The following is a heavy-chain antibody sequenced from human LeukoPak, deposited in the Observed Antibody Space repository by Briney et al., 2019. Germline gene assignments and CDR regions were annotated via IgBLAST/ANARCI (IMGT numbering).Heavy chain of an antibody. D-gene: IGHD3-16*02. CDR3: ARARGGFIDY. CDR2: IGGRGGST. Sequence: PGGSLRLSCAASGFTFRNYAMIWVRQAPGKGLEWVSAIGGRGGSTYYADSVKGRFTISRDNSKNTVYLQMNSLRADDTAVYYCARARGGFIDYWGQGTLVTVSS. V-gene: IGHV3-23*01. J-gene: IGHJ4*02. CDR1: GFTFRNYA.